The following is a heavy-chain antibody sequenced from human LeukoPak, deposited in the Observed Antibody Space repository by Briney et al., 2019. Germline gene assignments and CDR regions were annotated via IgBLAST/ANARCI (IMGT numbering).Heavy chain of an antibody. J-gene: IGHJ5*02. D-gene: IGHD4-17*01. CDR3: ARDVHGDYGSGWFDP. Sequence: ASVKVSCKASGGTLSSYAISWVRQAPGQGLEWMGGIIPIFGTANYAQKFQGRVTITKDESTRTVYLELTSLTSDDTAVYYCARDVHGDYGSGWFDPWGQGTLVSVSS. CDR1: GGTLSSYA. CDR2: IIPIFGTA. V-gene: IGHV1-69*05.